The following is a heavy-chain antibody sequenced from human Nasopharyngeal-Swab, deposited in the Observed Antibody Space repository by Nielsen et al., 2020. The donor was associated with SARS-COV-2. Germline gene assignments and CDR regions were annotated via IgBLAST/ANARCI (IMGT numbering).Heavy chain of an antibody. CDR2: IYPGDSDA. CDR3: ARQQIIGTTAPLGPFDI. D-gene: IGHD1-1*01. Sequence: GESLKISCKGSGYSFTRNWIGWVRQMPGKGLEWMGIIYPGDSDARYSPSFLGQVTISADKSIITAYLQWSSLKASDTAMYYCARQQIIGTTAPLGPFDIWSQGTMVTVSS. CDR1: GYSFTRNW. V-gene: IGHV5-51*01. J-gene: IGHJ3*02.